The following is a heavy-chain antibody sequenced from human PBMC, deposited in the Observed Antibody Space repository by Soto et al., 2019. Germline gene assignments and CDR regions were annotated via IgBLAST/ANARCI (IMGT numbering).Heavy chain of an antibody. CDR3: ARNKGYCSSISCYGMDV. D-gene: IGHD2-2*01. CDR2: IYPGDSDT. V-gene: IGHV5-51*01. J-gene: IGHJ6*02. CDR1: GYSFSSYW. Sequence: GESLKISCKGSGYSFSSYWIVWVRQMPGKGLEWMGTIYPGDSDTRYSPSFQGQVTISADKSISTAYLQWNSLKASDTAMYFCARNKGYCSSISCYGMDVWGQGAAVTVSS.